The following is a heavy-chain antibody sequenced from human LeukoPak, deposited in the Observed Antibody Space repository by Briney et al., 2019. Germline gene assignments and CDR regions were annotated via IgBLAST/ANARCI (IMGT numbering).Heavy chain of an antibody. J-gene: IGHJ4*02. CDR2: INEGGGEA. D-gene: IGHD6-13*01. Sequence: GGSLRLSCAASGFTFTSSWMTWVRQAPGKGPEWVANINEGGGEAFYADSVKGRFTISRDNAKSSVHLPMNSLRVEDTAIYYCARDWEHSRYNWGQGTLVAVSS. CDR3: ARDWEHSRYN. V-gene: IGHV3-7*01. CDR1: GFTFTSSW.